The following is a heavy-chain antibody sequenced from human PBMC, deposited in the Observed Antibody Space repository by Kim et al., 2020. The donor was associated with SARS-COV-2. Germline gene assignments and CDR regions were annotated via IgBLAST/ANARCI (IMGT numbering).Heavy chain of an antibody. CDR2: VIPMNGIT. D-gene: IGHD6-13*01. CDR1: GGTLNNNA. J-gene: IGHJ4*02. V-gene: IGHV1-69*04. CDR3: ARWAGASGETNSWYPPFDY. Sequence: SVKVSCKPSGGTLNNNAFHWVRQAPGQGLEWMGRVIPMNGITNYAQKFQGRVTITADTSTNTAYMELKSLRSDDTALYYCARWAGASGETNSWYPPFDYWGQGTLVIVSS.